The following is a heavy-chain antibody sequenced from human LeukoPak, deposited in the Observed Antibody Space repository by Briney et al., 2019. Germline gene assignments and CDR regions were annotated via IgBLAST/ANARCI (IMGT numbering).Heavy chain of an antibody. J-gene: IGHJ4*02. CDR2: INNDGRST. D-gene: IGHD3-22*01. CDR3: ARDGGDSSGYYWGLGY. CDR1: GFAFSTYT. V-gene: IGHV3-74*01. Sequence: GGFLRLSCAASGFAFSTYTIHWVRQVPGKGLMWVSRINNDGRSTTYADSVKGRFTISRDNAKDTLYLQMNSLRPEDTAVYYCARDGGDSSGYYWGLGYWGQGTLVTVSS.